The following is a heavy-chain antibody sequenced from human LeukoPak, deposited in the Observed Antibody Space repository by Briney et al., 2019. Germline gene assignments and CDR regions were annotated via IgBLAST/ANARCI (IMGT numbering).Heavy chain of an antibody. CDR3: ARDSGDGYNSVNDY. CDR1: GGSISSYY. D-gene: IGHD5-24*01. J-gene: IGHJ4*02. CDR2: IYTSGST. Sequence: SEALSLTCTVSGGSISSYYWSWIRQPAGKGLEWIGRIYTSGSTNYNPSLKSRVTMSVDTSKNQFSLKLSSVTAADTAVYYCARDSGDGYNSVNDYWGQGTLVTVPS. V-gene: IGHV4-4*07.